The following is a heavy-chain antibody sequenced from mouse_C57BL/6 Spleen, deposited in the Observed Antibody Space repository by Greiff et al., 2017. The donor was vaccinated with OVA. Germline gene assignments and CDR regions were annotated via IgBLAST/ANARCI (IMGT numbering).Heavy chain of an antibody. CDR2: INPGSGGT. J-gene: IGHJ1*03. Sequence: QVQLQQSGAELVRPGTSVKVSCKASGYAFTNYLIEWVKQRPGQGLEWIGVINPGSGGTNYNEKSQGKATLTAAKSSSTAYMQLSSLTSEDSAVYFCTRSGIYYDYGYFDVWGTGTTVTVSS. D-gene: IGHD2-4*01. CDR1: GYAFTNYL. CDR3: TRSGIYYDYGYFDV. V-gene: IGHV1-54*01.